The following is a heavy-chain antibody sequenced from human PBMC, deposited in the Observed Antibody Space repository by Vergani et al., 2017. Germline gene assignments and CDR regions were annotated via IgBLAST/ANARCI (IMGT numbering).Heavy chain of an antibody. CDR2: MNPNSGNT. CDR1: GYTFTSYD. J-gene: IGHJ6*03. Sequence: QVQLVQSGAEVKKPGASVKVSCKASGYTFTSYDINWVRQATGQGLEWMGWMNPNSGNTGYAQKFQGRVTMTRNTSISTAYMELSSLRSEETAVYYCARGRPLPNYYYYVYMAGGGEGTTVTVSS. V-gene: IGHV1-8*01. CDR3: ARGRPLPNYYYYVYMAG.